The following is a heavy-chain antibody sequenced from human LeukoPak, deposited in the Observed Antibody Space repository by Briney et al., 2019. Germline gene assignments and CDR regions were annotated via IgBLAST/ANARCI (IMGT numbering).Heavy chain of an antibody. Sequence: GGSLRLSCAASGFTFSSYGMHWARLAPGKGLEWVSIITSAGSTHYATSVKGRFTISRDNSKNTVYLQMNSLRAEDTAVYYCATRGLSGYYYGMDVWGQGTTVTVSS. J-gene: IGHJ6*02. V-gene: IGHV3-NL1*01. D-gene: IGHD3/OR15-3a*01. CDR2: ITSAGST. CDR1: GFTFSSYG. CDR3: ATRGLSGYYYGMDV.